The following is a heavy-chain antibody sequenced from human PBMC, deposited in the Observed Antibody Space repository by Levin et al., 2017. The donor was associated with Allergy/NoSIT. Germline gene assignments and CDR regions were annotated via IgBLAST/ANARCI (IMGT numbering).Heavy chain of an antibody. J-gene: IGHJ3*02. CDR2: ISTSSGSI. D-gene: IGHD6-19*01. Sequence: GGSLRLSCAASGFTFSSYTMNWVRQAPGKGLEWVSYISTSSGSIYYADSVKGRFTISRDNAKNSLFLQMNSLRAEDTAVYYCARDRVVVAGDDVFDIWGHGTMVAVSS. CDR1: GFTFSSYT. V-gene: IGHV3-48*01. CDR3: ARDRVVVAGDDVFDI.